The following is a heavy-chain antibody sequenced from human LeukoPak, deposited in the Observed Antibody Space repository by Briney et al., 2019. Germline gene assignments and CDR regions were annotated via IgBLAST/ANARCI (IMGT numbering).Heavy chain of an antibody. J-gene: IGHJ4*02. CDR3: AKDTVSRQGFDY. Sequence: GGSLRLSCAASGFTFDDYAMHWVRQAPGKGLEWVSGISWNSGSIGYADSVKGRFTISRDNAKNSLYLQMNSLRAEDTALYYCAKDTVSRQGFDYWGQGTLVTVPS. V-gene: IGHV3-9*01. CDR2: ISWNSGSI. CDR1: GFTFDDYA.